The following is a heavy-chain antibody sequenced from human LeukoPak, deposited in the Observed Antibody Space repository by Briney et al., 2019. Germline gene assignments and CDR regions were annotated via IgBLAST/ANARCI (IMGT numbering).Heavy chain of an antibody. D-gene: IGHD6-13*01. Sequence: SETLSLTCAVYGVSFSGYYWSWIRQPPGKGLEWIGEINHSGSTNYNPSLKSRVTISVDTSKNQFSLKLSSVTAADTAVYYCGVVAAAGTRWLDPWGQGTLVTVSS. CDR2: INHSGST. CDR1: GVSFSGYY. V-gene: IGHV4-34*01. J-gene: IGHJ5*02. CDR3: GVVAAAGTRWLDP.